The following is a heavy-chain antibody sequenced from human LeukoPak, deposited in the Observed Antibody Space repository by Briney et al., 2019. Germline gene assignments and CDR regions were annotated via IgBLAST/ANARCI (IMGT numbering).Heavy chain of an antibody. CDR1: GFTFSRYE. V-gene: IGHV3-48*03. J-gene: IGHJ4*02. CDR3: AREVTGYCTNGVCYKGAFDY. CDR2: ISSSGSTI. D-gene: IGHD2-8*01. Sequence: PGGSLRLSCAASGFTFSRYEMNWVRKAPGKGLEWVSYISSSGSTIYYADSVKGRFTISRDNAKNSLYLQMNSLRAEDTAVYYCAREVTGYCTNGVCYKGAFDYWGQGTLVTVSS.